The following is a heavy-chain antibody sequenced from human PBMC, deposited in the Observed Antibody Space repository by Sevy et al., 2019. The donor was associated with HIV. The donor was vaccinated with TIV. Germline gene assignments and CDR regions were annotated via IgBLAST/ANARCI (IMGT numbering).Heavy chain of an antibody. J-gene: IGHJ4*02. D-gene: IGHD2-2*01. V-gene: IGHV3-23*01. CDR1: GFTFSNYV. Sequence: GGSLRLSCTASGFTFSNYVMAWVRQAAGTGLQWISSVTRSNTYYIDSVRGRFTVSRDNSKNLLYLQMNSLSADDTAIYYCARELNLGQIITIEYWGRGSLVTVSS. CDR3: ARELNLGQIITIEY. CDR2: VTRSNT.